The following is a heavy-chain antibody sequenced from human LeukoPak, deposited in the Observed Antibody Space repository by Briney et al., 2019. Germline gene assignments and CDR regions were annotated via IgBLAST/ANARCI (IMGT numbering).Heavy chain of an antibody. D-gene: IGHD5-24*01. CDR2: IKEDGSVI. V-gene: IGHV3-7*01. J-gene: IGHJ4*02. Sequence: GGSLRLSCVATGFSFTTYWMNWVRQAPGKGLEWLANIKEDGSVINYVDSVKGRFTISRDNAKSSLYLQMNSLRAEDMAVYYCASDRGWLQFDFWGQGTLVTVSS. CDR1: GFSFTTYW. CDR3: ASDRGWLQFDF.